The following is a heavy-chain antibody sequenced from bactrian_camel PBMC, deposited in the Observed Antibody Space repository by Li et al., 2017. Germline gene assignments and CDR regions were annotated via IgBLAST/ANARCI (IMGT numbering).Heavy chain of an antibody. V-gene: IGHV3S25*01. CDR2: INSGFIT. CDR1: GFAITTAL. CDR3: LVGFDY. Sequence: QVQLVESGGGLVQPGGSLRLSCAASGFAITTALMHWVRQAPGKGFEWVSSINSGFITDYPNSVKGRFTISRDNAKSTVYLQLNSLTSDDTGMYFCLVGFDYWGRGTQVTVS. D-gene: IGHD5*01. J-gene: IGHJ4*01.